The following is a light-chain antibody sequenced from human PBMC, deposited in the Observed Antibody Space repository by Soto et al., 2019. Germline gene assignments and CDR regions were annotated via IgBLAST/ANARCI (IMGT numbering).Light chain of an antibody. CDR1: QSVSSSY. Sequence: EIVLTQSPGTLSLSPGERASLSCRASQSVSSSYLAWYQQKPGQAPRLLIYGASSRATGIPDRFSGSGSGTDFTLTISRPEPEDFAVYYCQQYTTSSWTFGQGTKVDI. V-gene: IGKV3-20*01. J-gene: IGKJ1*01. CDR2: GAS. CDR3: QQYTTSSWT.